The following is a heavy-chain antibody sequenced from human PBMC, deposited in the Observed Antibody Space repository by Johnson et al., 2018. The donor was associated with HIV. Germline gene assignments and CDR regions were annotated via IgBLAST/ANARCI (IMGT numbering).Heavy chain of an antibody. D-gene: IGHD2-21*01. J-gene: IGHJ3*02. CDR2: IRYDGSGK. V-gene: IGHV3-30*02. CDR1: GFTFSSYA. CDR3: AKGPQGIATPDAFDI. Sequence: QMHLVESGGGVVQPGRSLKLSCAASGFTFSSYAMHWVRQAPGKGLDWVTFIRYDGSGKYYADSVKGRFTISRDNSKNTLYLQMNSLRAEDTAVYYSAKGPQGIATPDAFDIWGQGTMVTVSS.